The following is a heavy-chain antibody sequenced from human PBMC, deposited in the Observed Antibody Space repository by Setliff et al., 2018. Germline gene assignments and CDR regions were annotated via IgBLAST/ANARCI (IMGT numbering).Heavy chain of an antibody. CDR1: GGSISSSSYY. CDR2: IYYSGST. Sequence: SETLSLTCTVSGGSISSSSYYWGWMRQPPGKGLEWIGSIYYSGSTYYHPSLKSRVTISVDTSKNQFSLKLSSVTAADTAVYYCARLGGSSTSGGFYYFYYYMDVWGKGTTVTVSS. D-gene: IGHD2-2*01. V-gene: IGHV4-39*07. J-gene: IGHJ6*03. CDR3: ARLGGSSTSGGFYYFYYYMDV.